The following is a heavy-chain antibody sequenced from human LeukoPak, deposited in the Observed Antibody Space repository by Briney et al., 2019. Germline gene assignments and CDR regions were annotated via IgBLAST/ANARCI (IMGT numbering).Heavy chain of an antibody. V-gene: IGHV1-8*01. D-gene: IGHD5-12*01. CDR1: GYTFTSYD. J-gene: IGHJ4*02. Sequence: GASVMVSCKASGYTFTSYDINWVRQATGQGLEWMGWMNPNSGNTGYAQKFQGRVTMTRNTSISTAYMELSSLRSEDTAVYYCARGKDIVATIPPHFDYWGQGTLVTVSS. CDR2: MNPNSGNT. CDR3: ARGKDIVATIPPHFDY.